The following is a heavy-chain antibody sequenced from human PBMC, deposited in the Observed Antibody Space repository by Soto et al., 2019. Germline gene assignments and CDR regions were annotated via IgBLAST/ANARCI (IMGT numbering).Heavy chain of an antibody. D-gene: IGHD3-10*01. J-gene: IGHJ4*02. Sequence: GASVKVSCKASGDTFTTYDIKWVLQATGHGLEWMGWINPNSGNIDYAQRFQGRVTMTKDTAIRTAYMEGSSLRSDDTVVYYCARGRASGSYYLLDYWGQGTLVTVSS. CDR2: INPNSGNI. CDR3: ARGRASGSYYLLDY. CDR1: GDTFTTYD. V-gene: IGHV1-8*01.